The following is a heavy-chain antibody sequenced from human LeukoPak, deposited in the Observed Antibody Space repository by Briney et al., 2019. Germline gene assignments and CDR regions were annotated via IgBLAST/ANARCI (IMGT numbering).Heavy chain of an antibody. D-gene: IGHD6-19*01. J-gene: IGHJ1*01. Sequence: PGGSLRLSCAASGFTFSSYSMNWFRQAPGKGLEWVGIIRSKGYGGTTEYAASVKGRFTISRDDSKSIAYLQMNSLKTEDTAVYYCTRDLKAGNRGYWGQGTLVTVSS. CDR1: GFTFSSYS. CDR3: TRDLKAGNRGY. CDR2: IRSKGYGGTT. V-gene: IGHV3-49*03.